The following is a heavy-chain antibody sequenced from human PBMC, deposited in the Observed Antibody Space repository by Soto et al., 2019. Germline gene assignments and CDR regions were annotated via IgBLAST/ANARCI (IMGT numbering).Heavy chain of an antibody. V-gene: IGHV1-69*01. J-gene: IGHJ5*02. Sequence: QVQLVQSGAEVKKPGSSVKVSCKASGGTFSSYAISWVRQAPGQGLEWMGGIIPIFGTANYAQKFQGRVTITADESTSTAYMERSSLRSEDTAVYYCARDDSYSSSGGWAYNWFDPWGQGTLVTVSS. CDR3: ARDDSYSSSGGWAYNWFDP. CDR2: IIPIFGTA. CDR1: GGTFSSYA. D-gene: IGHD6-13*01.